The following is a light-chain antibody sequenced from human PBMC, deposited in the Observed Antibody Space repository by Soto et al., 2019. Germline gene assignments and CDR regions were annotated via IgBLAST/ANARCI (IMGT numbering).Light chain of an antibody. CDR2: DVS. V-gene: IGLV2-14*01. Sequence: QSVLTQPASVSGSPGRSITISCTGTSSDVGGYNYVSWYQQHPGKAPKLMIYDVSNRPSGVSNRFSGSKSGNTASLTISGLQAEDEADYYCSSYTSSSTPSYVLGTGTKVTAL. CDR3: SSYTSSSTPSYV. J-gene: IGLJ1*01. CDR1: SSDVGGYNY.